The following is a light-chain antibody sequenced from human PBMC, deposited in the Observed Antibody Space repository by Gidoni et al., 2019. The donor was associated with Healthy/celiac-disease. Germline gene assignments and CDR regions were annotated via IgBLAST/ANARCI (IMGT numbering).Light chain of an antibody. Sequence: DIQMTQSPSTLSASVGDRVTIPCRASQSITIWLAWYQQKPGKAPKLLIYQASNLESGVPSRFSGSGSGTEFTLTIRCLQPDDFASYYCRQYNSFPCTFXQXTKVEIK. CDR1: QSITIW. CDR3: RQYNSFPCT. V-gene: IGKV1-5*03. J-gene: IGKJ1*01. CDR2: QAS.